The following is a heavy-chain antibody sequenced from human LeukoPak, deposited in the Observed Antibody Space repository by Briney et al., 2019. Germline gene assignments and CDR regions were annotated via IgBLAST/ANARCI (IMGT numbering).Heavy chain of an antibody. Sequence: SLXXXXXGGSXXGYYWSWIRQPPGKGREWIGEINHSGSTNYNPSLKSRVTISVDTSKNQFSLKLSSVTAADTAVYYCAREVPYGMDVWGQGTTVTVSS. J-gene: IGHJ6*02. V-gene: IGHV4-34*01. CDR2: INHSGST. CDR1: GGSXXGYY. CDR3: AREVPYGMDV.